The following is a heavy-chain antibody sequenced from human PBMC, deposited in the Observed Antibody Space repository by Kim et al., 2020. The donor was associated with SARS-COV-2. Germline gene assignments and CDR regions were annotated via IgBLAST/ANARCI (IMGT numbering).Heavy chain of an antibody. J-gene: IGHJ5*02. V-gene: IGHV4-34*01. Sequence: SETLSLTCAVYGGSFSGYYWSWIRQPPGKGLEWIGEINHSGSTNYNPSLKSRVTISVDTSKNQFSLKLSSVTAADTAVYYCARGPKQQLVQGTWFDPWGQGTLVTVSS. CDR1: GGSFSGYY. CDR2: INHSGST. CDR3: ARGPKQQLVQGTWFDP. D-gene: IGHD6-13*01.